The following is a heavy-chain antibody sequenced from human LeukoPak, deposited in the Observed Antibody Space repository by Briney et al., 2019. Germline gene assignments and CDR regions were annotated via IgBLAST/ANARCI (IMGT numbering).Heavy chain of an antibody. Sequence: GGPLRLSCAASGFTFSSYSMNWVRQAPGKGLEWVSYISSSSSTIYYADSVKGRFTISRDNAKNSLYLQMNSLRAEDTAVYYCARPQIAAAGRKAMGYYYGMDVWGQGTTVTVSS. V-gene: IGHV3-48*04. CDR3: ARPQIAAAGRKAMGYYYGMDV. D-gene: IGHD6-13*01. CDR2: ISSSSSTI. CDR1: GFTFSSYS. J-gene: IGHJ6*02.